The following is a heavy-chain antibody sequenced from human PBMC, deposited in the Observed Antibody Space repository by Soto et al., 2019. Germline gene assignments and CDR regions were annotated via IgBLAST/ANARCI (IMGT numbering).Heavy chain of an antibody. J-gene: IGHJ4*02. CDR2: IYYSGST. Sequence: SETLSLTCTVSDGSIRSGGYYWSWIRQHPGKGLEWIGYIYYSGSTYYNPSLKSRVTISVDTSKNQFSLKLSSVTAADTAVYYCARDESGYYFGYWGQGTLVTVSS. D-gene: IGHD3-22*01. CDR1: DGSIRSGGYY. V-gene: IGHV4-31*03. CDR3: ARDESGYYFGY.